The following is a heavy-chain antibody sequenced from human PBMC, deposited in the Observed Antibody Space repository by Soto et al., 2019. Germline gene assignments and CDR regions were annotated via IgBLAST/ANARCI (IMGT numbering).Heavy chain of an antibody. CDR2: IYYSGST. CDR1: GGSISSSSYY. V-gene: IGHV4-39*02. Sequence: QLQLQESGPGLVKPSETLSLTCTVSGGSISSSSYYWGWIRQPPGKGLEWIGSIYYSGSTYYNPSLKSRVTISVDTSKNQFSLKPSSVTAADTAVYYCARDTGPGIAAAGTIYWGQGTLVTVSS. J-gene: IGHJ4*02. D-gene: IGHD6-13*01. CDR3: ARDTGPGIAAAGTIY.